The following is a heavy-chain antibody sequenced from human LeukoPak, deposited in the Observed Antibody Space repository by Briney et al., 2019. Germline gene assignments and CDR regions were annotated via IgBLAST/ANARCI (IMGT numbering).Heavy chain of an antibody. CDR1: GFTFSSYW. CDR2: INSDGSST. Sequence: GGSLRLSCAASGFTFSSYWMHWVRQAPGKGLVWVSRINSDGSSTSYAGSVKGRFTISRDNAKNTLYLQMNSLRAEVTAVYYCAREGRWQLLNNWFDPWGQGALVTVSS. J-gene: IGHJ5*02. V-gene: IGHV3-74*01. D-gene: IGHD2-15*01. CDR3: AREGRWQLLNNWFDP.